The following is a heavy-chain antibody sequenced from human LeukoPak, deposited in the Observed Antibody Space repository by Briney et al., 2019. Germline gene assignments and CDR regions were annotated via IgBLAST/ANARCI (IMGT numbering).Heavy chain of an antibody. CDR1: GFTFSSYA. CDR3: ARASEGGSHYPLDY. V-gene: IGHV3-64*01. Sequence: GSLRLSCAASGFTFSSYAMHWVRQAPGKGLEYVSAISSNGGSTYYANSVKGRFTISRDNSKNTLYLQMGSLRAEDMAVYYCARASEGGSHYPLDYWGQGTLVTVSS. CDR2: ISSNGGST. J-gene: IGHJ4*02. D-gene: IGHD1-26*01.